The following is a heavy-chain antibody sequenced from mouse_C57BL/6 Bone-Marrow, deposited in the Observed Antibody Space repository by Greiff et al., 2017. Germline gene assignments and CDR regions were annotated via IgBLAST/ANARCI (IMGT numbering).Heavy chain of an antibody. CDR3: ARGSGGPLYAMDY. V-gene: IGHV1-78*01. D-gene: IGHD4-1*01. CDR2: IYPRDGST. Sequence: VQLQQSDAELVQPGASVKISCKVSGYTFTDHTIHWMQQRPEQGLEWIGYIYPRDGSTKYTEKFKGKATLTADKSSSTAYMQLNSLTSEDSAVYFGARGSGGPLYAMDYWGQGTSVTVSS. CDR1: GYTFTDHT. J-gene: IGHJ4*01.